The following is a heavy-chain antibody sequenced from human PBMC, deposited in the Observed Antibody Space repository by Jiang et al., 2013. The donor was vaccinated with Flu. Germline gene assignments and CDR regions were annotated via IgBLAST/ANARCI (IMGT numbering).Heavy chain of an antibody. D-gene: IGHD3-10*01. Sequence: QLVESGGGVVQAGRSLRLSCAASGFTFSNYAMHWVRQAPGKGLEWVAVIWDDSSNKYYAHSVKGRFTISRDNSNNILYLQMNALRADDTAVYYCLRGGYSSGSGGYWGQGTLVTVSS. CDR2: IWDDSSNK. V-gene: IGHV3-33*01. J-gene: IGHJ4*02. CDR1: GFTFSNYA. CDR3: LRGGYSSGSGGY.